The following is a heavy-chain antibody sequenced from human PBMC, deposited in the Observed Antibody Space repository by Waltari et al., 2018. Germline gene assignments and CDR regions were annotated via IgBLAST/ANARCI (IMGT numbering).Heavy chain of an antibody. CDR1: GGSFSGYY. V-gene: IGHV4-34*01. CDR2: INHSRST. Sequence: QVQLQQWGAGLLKPSETLSLTCAVYGGSFSGYYWSWIRQRPGKGLAWIGEINHSRSTNYNPSLKSRVTISVDTSKNQFSLKLSSVTAADTAVYYCARRPLFWSGYYLKHPFDYWGQGTLVTVSS. D-gene: IGHD3-3*01. CDR3: ARRPLFWSGYYLKHPFDY. J-gene: IGHJ4*02.